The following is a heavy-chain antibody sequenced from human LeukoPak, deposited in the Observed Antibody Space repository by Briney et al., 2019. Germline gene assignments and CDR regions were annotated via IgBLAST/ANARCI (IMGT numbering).Heavy chain of an antibody. CDR2: ISWNSGSI. CDR3: AKDRFSGYDPGNYFDY. D-gene: IGHD5-12*01. Sequence: GGSLRLSCAASGFTFGDYAMHWVRQAPGKGLEWVSGISWNSGSIGYADSVKGRFTISRDNAKNSLYLQMNSLRAEDTALCYCAKDRFSGYDPGNYFDYWGQGTLVTVSS. J-gene: IGHJ4*02. CDR1: GFTFGDYA. V-gene: IGHV3-9*01.